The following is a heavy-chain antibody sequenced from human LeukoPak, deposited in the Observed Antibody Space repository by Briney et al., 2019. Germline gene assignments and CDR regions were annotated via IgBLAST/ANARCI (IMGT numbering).Heavy chain of an antibody. CDR3: ARDPVLGALDY. V-gene: IGHV3-7*01. Sequence: GGSLRLSCAASGFSFRTYWMTWVRRAPGKGLEWVADIKKDGSERYYVDSVKGRFTISRDNAKNSVFLQMNSLRVEDTAVYYCARDPVLGALDYWGQGTLVTVSS. D-gene: IGHD3-16*01. J-gene: IGHJ4*02. CDR1: GFSFRTYW. CDR2: IKKDGSER.